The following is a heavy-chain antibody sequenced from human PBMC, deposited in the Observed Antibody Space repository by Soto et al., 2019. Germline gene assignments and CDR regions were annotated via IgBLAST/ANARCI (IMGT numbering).Heavy chain of an antibody. CDR1: GYTFTGYA. CDR2: INAGNGNT. D-gene: IGHD3-10*01. V-gene: IGHV1-3*01. J-gene: IGHJ5*02. Sequence: ASVKVSCKASGYTFTGYAMHWVRQAPGQRLEWMGWINAGNGNTKYSQKFQGRVTITRDTSASTAYMGLSSLRSEDTAVYYCARGSAYYQYNWFDPWGQGTLVTVSS. CDR3: ARGSAYYQYNWFDP.